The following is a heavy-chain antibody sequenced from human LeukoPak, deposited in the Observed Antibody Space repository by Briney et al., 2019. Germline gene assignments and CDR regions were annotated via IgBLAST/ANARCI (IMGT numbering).Heavy chain of an antibody. CDR2: IQQDGSEK. J-gene: IGHJ4*02. V-gene: IGHV3-7*01. CDR3: ARGMDDIPMAPGF. Sequence: PGGSLRLSCAASGFTFSAYALTWVRQAPGKGLEWVANIQQDGSEKYYVDSVKGRFTISRDNAKNSLFLQMNSLRAEDTAVYYCARGMDDIPMAPGFWGQGTLVTVSS. D-gene: IGHD3-10*01. CDR1: GFTFSAYA.